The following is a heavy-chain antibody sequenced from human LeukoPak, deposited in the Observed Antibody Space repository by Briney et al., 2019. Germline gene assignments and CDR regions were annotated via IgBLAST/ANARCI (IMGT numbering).Heavy chain of an antibody. CDR1: GGTFSSYA. V-gene: IGHV1-69*05. J-gene: IGHJ3*02. CDR2: IIPIFGTA. D-gene: IGHD6-6*01. CDR3: AIRGSADAFDI. Sequence: SVKLSCKASGGTFSSYAISWVRQAPGQGLEWMGGIIPIFGTANYAQKFQGRVTITTDESTSTAYMEVSSLRSEDTAVYYCAIRGSADAFDIWGQGTMVTVSS.